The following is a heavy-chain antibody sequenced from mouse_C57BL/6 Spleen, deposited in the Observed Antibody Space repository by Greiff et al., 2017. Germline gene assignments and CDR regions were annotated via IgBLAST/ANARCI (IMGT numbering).Heavy chain of an antibody. D-gene: IGHD2-4*01. J-gene: IGHJ4*01. V-gene: IGHV5-9-1*02. CDR2: ISSGGDYI. CDR3: TRDDYGAMDY. CDR1: GFTFSSYA. Sequence: EVKLMESGEGLVKPGGSLKLSCAASGFTFSSYAMSWVRQTPEKRLEWVAYISSGGDYIYYADTVKGRFTISRDNARNTLYLQMSRLKSEDTAMYYCTRDDYGAMDYWGQGTSVTVAS.